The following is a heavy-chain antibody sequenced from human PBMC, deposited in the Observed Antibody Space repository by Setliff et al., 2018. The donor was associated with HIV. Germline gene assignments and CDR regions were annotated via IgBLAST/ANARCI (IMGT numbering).Heavy chain of an antibody. Sequence: SETLSLTCTVSGGSISSSDFYWSWIRQHPGKGLDYIGYIYYSGSTYYSPSLKSRLIMSIDTSKSQFSLRLSSVSAADTAVYYCARGGSSSWYGYYYYYMDVWGKGTTVTVSS. J-gene: IGHJ6*03. CDR2: IYYSGST. V-gene: IGHV4-31*03. CDR1: GGSISSSDFY. D-gene: IGHD6-13*01. CDR3: ARGGSSSWYGYYYYYMDV.